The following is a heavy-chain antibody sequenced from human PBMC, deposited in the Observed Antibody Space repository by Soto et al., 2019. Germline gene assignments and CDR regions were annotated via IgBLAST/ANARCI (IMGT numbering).Heavy chain of an antibody. J-gene: IGHJ4*02. CDR2: ISGSGGST. Sequence: GGSLRLSCAASGFTFSSYAMSWVRQAPGKGLEWVSAISGSGGSTYYADSVKGRFTISRDNSKNTLYLQMNSLRAEDTAVYYCASNSAYDFWSGYYTIDYWGQGTLVTVSS. CDR1: GFTFSSYA. D-gene: IGHD3-3*01. CDR3: ASNSAYDFWSGYYTIDY. V-gene: IGHV3-23*01.